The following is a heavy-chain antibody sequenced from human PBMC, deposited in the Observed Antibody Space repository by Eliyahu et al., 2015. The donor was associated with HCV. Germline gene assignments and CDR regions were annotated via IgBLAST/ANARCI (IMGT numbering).Heavy chain of an antibody. Sequence: EVQLVESGGGLVQPGRSLRLSCAASGFTFDDYAMHWVRQAPGKGLEWVSGISWNSGSIGYADSVKGRFTISRDNAKNSLYLQMNSLRAEDTALYYCAKEPLRGNAFDIWGQGTMVTVSS. V-gene: IGHV3-9*01. J-gene: IGHJ3*02. D-gene: IGHD3-16*01. CDR2: ISWNSGSI. CDR3: AKEPLRGNAFDI. CDR1: GFTFDDYA.